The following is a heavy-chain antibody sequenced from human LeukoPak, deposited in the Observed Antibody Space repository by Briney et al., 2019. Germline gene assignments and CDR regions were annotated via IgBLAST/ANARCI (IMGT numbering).Heavy chain of an antibody. CDR1: GGSISGSTYY. V-gene: IGHV4-39*01. D-gene: IGHD3-10*01. CDR3: ARHGGNLWFERWDFDF. CDR2: IYYSGST. J-gene: IGHJ4*02. Sequence: SETLSLTCTVSGGSISGSTYYWGWIRQPPGKGLEWIGSIYYSGSTYYNPSLKSRVTIFVDTSKNQFSLKLSSVTAADTAVYYCARHGGNLWFERWDFDFWGRGSLVTVSS.